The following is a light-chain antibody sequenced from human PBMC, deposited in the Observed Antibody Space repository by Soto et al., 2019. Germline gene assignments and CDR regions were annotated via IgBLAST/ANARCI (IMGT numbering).Light chain of an antibody. CDR2: EVS. CDR1: SSDVGNYNL. V-gene: IGLV2-23*02. Sequence: QSALTQPASVSGSPGQSITISCTGTSSDVGNYNLVSWYQQHPGKAPKLIIYEVSKRPSGVSNRFSGSKSGNTASLTISGLQAEDEADYYCCSYATSSTFVYVFGTGTKVTVL. CDR3: CSYATSSTFVYV. J-gene: IGLJ1*01.